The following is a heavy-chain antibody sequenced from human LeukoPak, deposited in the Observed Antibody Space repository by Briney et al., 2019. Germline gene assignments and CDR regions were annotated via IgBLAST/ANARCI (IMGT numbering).Heavy chain of an antibody. Sequence: PSETLSLTCTVSGGSISSYYWSWIRQPPGKGLEWIGYIYYSGSTDYSPSLKSRATISLDTSKNQFSLHLTPVTAADTAVYYCARQLAGLAPPGFIDSWGQGTLVTVSS. J-gene: IGHJ4*02. V-gene: IGHV4-59*08. CDR3: ARQLAGLAPPGFIDS. D-gene: IGHD3-3*02. CDR1: GGSISSYY. CDR2: IYYSGST.